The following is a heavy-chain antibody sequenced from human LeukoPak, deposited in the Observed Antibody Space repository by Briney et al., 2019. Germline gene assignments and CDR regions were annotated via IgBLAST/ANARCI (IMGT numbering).Heavy chain of an antibody. Sequence: SETLSLTCTVSGDSFTTNYWSWIRQSPGKGLEWIGYIIYSGSTTYNPSLKSRVTISLDTSKNQFSLKLSSVTAADTAVYYCARDHWFDCWGQGTLVTVSS. CDR1: GDSFTTNY. V-gene: IGHV4-59*01. CDR3: ARDHWFDC. CDR2: IIYSGST. J-gene: IGHJ5*01.